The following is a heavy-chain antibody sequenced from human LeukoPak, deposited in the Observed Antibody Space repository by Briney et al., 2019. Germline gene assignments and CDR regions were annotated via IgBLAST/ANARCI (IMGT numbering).Heavy chain of an antibody. CDR2: ISGSGSTT. CDR1: GFTFSSHA. CDR3: AKAPVGDWGVSDA. V-gene: IGHV3-23*01. Sequence: GGSLRLFCAASGFTFSSHAMSWVRQAPGKGLEWVSGISGSGSTTYYADSVKGRFTISRDHSKNTLFLQMNSLRAEDTAEYYCAKAPVGDWGVSDAWGQGTLVTVSS. D-gene: IGHD3-16*01. J-gene: IGHJ5*02.